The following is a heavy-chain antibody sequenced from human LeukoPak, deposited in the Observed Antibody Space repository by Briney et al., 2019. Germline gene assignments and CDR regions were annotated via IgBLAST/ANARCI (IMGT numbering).Heavy chain of an antibody. CDR2: MYYSGIT. J-gene: IGHJ4*02. CDR1: GGSISSSSYY. CDR3: ARSNWYSNVGIDY. D-gene: IGHD6-13*01. Sequence: PSETLSLTCTVSGGSISSSSYYWGWIRQPPGKGLEWIGTMYYSGITYYNPSLKSRVTTSVDTSKNQFTLKVSSVTAADTAVYYCARSNWYSNVGIDYWGQGILVIVSS. V-gene: IGHV4-39*01.